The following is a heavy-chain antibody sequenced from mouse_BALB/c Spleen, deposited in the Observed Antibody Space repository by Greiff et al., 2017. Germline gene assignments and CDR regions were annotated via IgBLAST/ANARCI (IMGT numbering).Heavy chain of an antibody. V-gene: IGHV5-6-2*01. Sequence: EVQVVESGGGLVKLGGSLTLSCAASGFTFSSYYMSWVRQTPEKRLELVAAINSNGGSTYYPDTVKGRFTISRDNAKNTLYLQMSSLKSEDTALYYCARGWTTATVYAMDYWGQGTSVTVSS. J-gene: IGHJ4*01. CDR3: ARGWTTATVYAMDY. D-gene: IGHD1-2*01. CDR2: INSNGGST. CDR1: GFTFSSYY.